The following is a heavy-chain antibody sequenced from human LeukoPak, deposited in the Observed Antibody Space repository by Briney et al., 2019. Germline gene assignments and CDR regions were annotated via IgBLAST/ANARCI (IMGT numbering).Heavy chain of an antibody. Sequence: GESLKISCKGSGYSFTNDWIGWVRQMPGKGLEWMGIIYPGDSNTRYSPSFQGQVTISADKSISTAYLQWSSLKASDTAMYYCARGPGISSGWYGYFDYWGQGTLVTVSS. CDR2: IYPGDSNT. CDR3: ARGPGISSGWYGYFDY. D-gene: IGHD6-19*01. J-gene: IGHJ4*02. V-gene: IGHV5-51*01. CDR1: GYSFTNDW.